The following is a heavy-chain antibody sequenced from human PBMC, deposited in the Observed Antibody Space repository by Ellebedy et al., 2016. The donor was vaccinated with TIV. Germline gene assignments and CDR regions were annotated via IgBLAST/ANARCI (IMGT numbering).Heavy chain of an antibody. CDR1: GFTFSSYA. J-gene: IGHJ4*02. D-gene: IGHD6-19*01. CDR2: ISSNGGST. V-gene: IGHV3-64*04. CDR3: ARVIAVAGMDIEYFDY. Sequence: GGSLRLSXSASGFTFSSYAMHWVRQAPGKGLEYVSAISSNGGSTYYADSVKGRFTISRDNSKNTLYLQMNSLRAEDTAVYYCARVIAVAGMDIEYFDYWGQGTLVTVSS.